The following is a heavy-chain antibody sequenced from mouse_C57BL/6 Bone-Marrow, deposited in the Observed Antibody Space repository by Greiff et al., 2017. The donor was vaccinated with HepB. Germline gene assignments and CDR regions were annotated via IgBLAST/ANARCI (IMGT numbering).Heavy chain of an antibody. CDR2: ISSGGDYI. Sequence: EVKVVESGEGLVKPGGSLKLSCAASGFTFRSYAMSWVRQTPEKRLEWVAYISSGGDYIYYADTVKGRFTISRDNARNTLYLQRSSLKSEDTAMYYCTREGIITTVVEGYAMDYWGQGTAVTVSS. V-gene: IGHV5-9-1*02. CDR3: TREGIITTVVEGYAMDY. D-gene: IGHD1-1*01. CDR1: GFTFRSYA. J-gene: IGHJ4*01.